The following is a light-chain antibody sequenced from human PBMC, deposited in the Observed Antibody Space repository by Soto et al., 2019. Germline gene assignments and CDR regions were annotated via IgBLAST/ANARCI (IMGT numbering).Light chain of an antibody. V-gene: IGLV1-40*01. CDR2: ANS. J-gene: IGLJ2*01. CDR1: SSNIGAGYD. Sequence: QAVVTQPPSVSGAPGQRVTISCTGNSSNIGAGYDVHWYQQLPGTAPKLLIYANSNRPSGVPDRFSGSKSATSASLAITGLQAEDEADYYCQSYDSSLSGSVFGGGTKVTVL. CDR3: QSYDSSLSGSV.